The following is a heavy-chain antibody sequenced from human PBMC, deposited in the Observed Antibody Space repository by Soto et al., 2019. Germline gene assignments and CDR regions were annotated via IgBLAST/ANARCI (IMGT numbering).Heavy chain of an antibody. J-gene: IGHJ4*02. Sequence: GGSLRLSCVASGFTFSNYAMTWVRQAPGKGPEWVSGVSDSGTTTYYADSVKGRFTISRDNSKNTLYLQMNSLRPDYTALYYCAKTWSGANFDYWGQGTLVTVSS. CDR3: AKTWSGANFDY. CDR1: GFTFSNYA. CDR2: VSDSGTTT. D-gene: IGHD3-3*01. V-gene: IGHV3-23*01.